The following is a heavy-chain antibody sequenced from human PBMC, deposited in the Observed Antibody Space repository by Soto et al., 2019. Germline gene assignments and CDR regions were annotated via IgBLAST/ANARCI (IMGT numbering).Heavy chain of an antibody. CDR1: GASVNDYY. J-gene: IGHJ3*02. CDR3: ARWGRPTVKAFDI. CDR2: IHYTGSR. D-gene: IGHD2-21*02. Sequence: SETLSLTCTVCGASVNDYYCNWVRQPLWKGLEWIGFIHYTGSRIFNPSLQSRVTMSVDVSQNQFSLRLTSVTAADTAIYYCARWGRPTVKAFDIWGHETKVKVS. V-gene: IGHV4-59*02.